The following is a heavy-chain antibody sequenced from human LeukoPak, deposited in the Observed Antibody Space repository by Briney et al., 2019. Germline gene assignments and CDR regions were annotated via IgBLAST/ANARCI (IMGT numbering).Heavy chain of an antibody. J-gene: IGHJ4*02. CDR3: ARARLVGLPPFDY. Sequence: TGGSLRLSCAASGFTFSSYSMNWVRQAPGKGLEWGSYISSSSSIIYYADSVKGRFTISRDNAKDSLYLQMNSLRDEDTAIYYCARARLVGLPPFDYWGQGTLVTVSS. D-gene: IGHD2-15*01. CDR1: GFTFSSYS. CDR2: ISSSSSII. V-gene: IGHV3-48*02.